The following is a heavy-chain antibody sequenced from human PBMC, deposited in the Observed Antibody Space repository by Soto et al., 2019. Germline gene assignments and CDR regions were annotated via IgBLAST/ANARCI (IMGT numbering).Heavy chain of an antibody. J-gene: IGHJ4*02. V-gene: IGHV3-30-3*01. D-gene: IGHD4-17*01. CDR1: GFTFSSNA. CDR3: ARDAILSGTTRPTPLDY. CDR2: MSYDGSNE. Sequence: QVQLVESGGGVVQPGRSLRLSCAASGFTFSSNAMHWVRQAPGKGLEWVAVMSYDGSNEYYADSVKGRFTISRDNSKNTLCLQMNSLRAEDTAVYYCARDAILSGTTRPTPLDYWGQGTLFTVSS.